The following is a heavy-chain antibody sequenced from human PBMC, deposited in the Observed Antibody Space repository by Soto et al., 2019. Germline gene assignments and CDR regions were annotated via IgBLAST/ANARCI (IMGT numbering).Heavy chain of an antibody. CDR1: GYSFTSYW. CDR2: IDPSDSYT. V-gene: IGHV5-10-1*01. D-gene: IGHD6-19*01. Sequence: PGESLKISCKGSGYSFTSYWISWVRQMPGKGLEWMGRIDPSDSYTNYSPSFQGHVTISADKSISTAYLQWSSLKASDTAMYYCTHLTRGIAVAGTEYWGQGTLVTVSS. J-gene: IGHJ4*02. CDR3: THLTRGIAVAGTEY.